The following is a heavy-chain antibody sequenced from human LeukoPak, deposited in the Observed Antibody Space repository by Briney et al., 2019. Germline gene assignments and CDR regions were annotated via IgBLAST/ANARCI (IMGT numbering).Heavy chain of an antibody. V-gene: IGHV3-11*05. J-gene: IGHJ6*02. CDR3: ARDDILTGYYKYYYYYGMDV. CDR2: ISSSSSYT. CDR1: GFTSSDYY. D-gene: IGHD3-9*01. Sequence: GGSLRLSCAASGFTSSDYYMSWIRQAPGKGLEWVSYISSSSSYTNYADSVKGRFTISRDNAKNSLYLQMNSLRAEDTAVYYCARDDILTGYYKYYYYYGMDVWGQGTTVTVSS.